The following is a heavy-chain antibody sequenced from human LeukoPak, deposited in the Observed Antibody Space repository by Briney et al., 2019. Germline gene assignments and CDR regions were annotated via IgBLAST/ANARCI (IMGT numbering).Heavy chain of an antibody. Sequence: PGGSLRLSCAASGFTFSSDWMSWVRQAPGKGLEWVANIKQDGSEKYYVDSVKGRFTISRDNAKNSLYLQMNSLRAEDTAVYYCARDQGYSGSYGDFDYWGQGTLVTVSS. CDR3: ARDQGYSGSYGDFDY. V-gene: IGHV3-7*01. J-gene: IGHJ4*02. CDR2: IKQDGSEK. D-gene: IGHD1-26*01. CDR1: GFTFSSDW.